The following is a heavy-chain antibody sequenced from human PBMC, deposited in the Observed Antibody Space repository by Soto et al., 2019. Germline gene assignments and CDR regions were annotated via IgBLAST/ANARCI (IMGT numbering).Heavy chain of an antibody. CDR2: IYYSGST. V-gene: IGHV4-61*01. Sequence: SETLSLTCTVSGDSVSSGSYYWSWIRQPPGKGLEWIGYIYYSGSTNYNPSLTSRVTISVGTSKNQFSLKLSSVTAADTAVYYCARDKSSGWYGVILGWCDPRGQGTLVTVSS. CDR1: GDSVSSGSYY. J-gene: IGHJ5*02. D-gene: IGHD6-13*01. CDR3: ARDKSSGWYGVILGWCDP.